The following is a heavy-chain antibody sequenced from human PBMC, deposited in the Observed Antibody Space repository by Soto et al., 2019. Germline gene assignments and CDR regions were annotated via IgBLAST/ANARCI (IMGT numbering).Heavy chain of an antibody. V-gene: IGHV3-23*01. CDR2: ISGSGGST. D-gene: IGHD1-26*01. Sequence: EVQLLESGGGLVQPGGSLRLSCAASGFTFSSYAMSWVRQAPGKGLEWVSAISGSGGSTYYADSVKGRFTISRDNSKNTLYLQMNSLSARDTAVYYCAAMSREYYYYGMDVWGQGTTVTVSS. CDR1: GFTFSSYA. J-gene: IGHJ6*02. CDR3: AAMSREYYYYGMDV.